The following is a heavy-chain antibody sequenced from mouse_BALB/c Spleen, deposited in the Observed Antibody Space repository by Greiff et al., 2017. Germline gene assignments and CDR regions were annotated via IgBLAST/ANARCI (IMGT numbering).Heavy chain of an antibody. CDR2: IYPYTGST. V-gene: IGHV1S29*02. CDR3: ARCDSGYDVGYYAMDY. J-gene: IGHJ4*01. Sequence: EVQLQQSGPELVKPGASVKISCKASGYTFTDYNMHWVKQSHGKSLEWIGYIYPYTGSTGYNQKLKSKATLTVDNSTSPAYMELRSLTSEDSAVSYGARCDSGYDVGYYAMDYWGQGTSVTVSS. D-gene: IGHD2-2*01. CDR1: GYTFTDYN.